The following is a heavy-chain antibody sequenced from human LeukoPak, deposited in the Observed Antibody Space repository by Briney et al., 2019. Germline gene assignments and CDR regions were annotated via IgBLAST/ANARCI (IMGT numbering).Heavy chain of an antibody. CDR3: CIMITFGGVIAFDY. CDR2: IKQDGSEK. CDR1: GFTFSSYW. J-gene: IGHJ4*02. D-gene: IGHD3-16*02. Sequence: GGSLRLSCAASGFTFSSYWMSWVRQAPGKGLEWVANIKQDGSEKYYVDSVKGRFTISRDNAKNSLYLQMNSLRAEDTAVYYCCIMITFGGVIAFDYWGQGTLVTVSS. V-gene: IGHV3-7*01.